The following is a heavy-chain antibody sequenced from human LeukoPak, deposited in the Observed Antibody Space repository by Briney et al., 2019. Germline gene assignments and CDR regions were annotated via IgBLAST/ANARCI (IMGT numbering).Heavy chain of an antibody. J-gene: IGHJ4*02. V-gene: IGHV4-39*07. Sequence: SETLSLTCTVSGGSISSSSYYWGWIRQPPGKGLEWIGSIYYSGSTYYNPSLKSRVTISVDTSKNQFSLKLSSVTAADTAVYYCARLEPTWRNYDILTGYYSRWGQGTLVTVSS. CDR3: ARLEPTWRNYDILTGYYSR. CDR1: GGSISSSSYY. CDR2: IYYSGST. D-gene: IGHD3-9*01.